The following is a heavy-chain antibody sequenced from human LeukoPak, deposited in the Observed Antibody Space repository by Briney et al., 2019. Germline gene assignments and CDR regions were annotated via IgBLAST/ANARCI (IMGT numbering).Heavy chain of an antibody. J-gene: IGHJ4*02. V-gene: IGHV1-2*02. Sequence: GASVKVSCKASGYTFTGYYIHWVRQAPGQGLEWMGWINPNSGGTNYAQKFKGRVTMTRDTSISTAYMELSRLTSDDTAVYYCARDAIVRDYSNSDYWGQGTLVTVSS. D-gene: IGHD4-11*01. CDR2: INPNSGGT. CDR3: ARDAIVRDYSNSDY. CDR1: GYTFTGYY.